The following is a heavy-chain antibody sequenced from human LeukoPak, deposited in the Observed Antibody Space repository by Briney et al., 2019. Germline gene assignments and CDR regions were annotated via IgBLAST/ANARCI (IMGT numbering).Heavy chain of an antibody. CDR3: ARISGRYYGSGSPHDY. J-gene: IGHJ4*02. CDR1: GFSLSNARMG. Sequence: SGPTLVNPTETLTLTCTVSGFSLSNARMGVSWIRQPPGKALEWLAHIFSNDEKSYSTSLKSRLTISKGTSKSQVVLTMTNMDPVDTATYYCARISGRYYGSGSPHDYWGQGTLVTVSS. CDR2: IFSNDEK. V-gene: IGHV2-26*01. D-gene: IGHD3-10*01.